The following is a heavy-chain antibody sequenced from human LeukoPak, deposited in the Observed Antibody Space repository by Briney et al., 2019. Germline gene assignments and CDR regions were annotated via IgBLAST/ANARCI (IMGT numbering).Heavy chain of an antibody. Sequence: PGGSLRLSCAASGFTFSSYSMNWVRQAPGKGLEWVSYISSSSSTIYYADSVKGRFTISRDNAKNSLYLQMNSLRAEDTAVYYCARDVGDGTFDIWGQGTMVTVSP. D-gene: IGHD5-24*01. J-gene: IGHJ3*02. CDR2: ISSSSSTI. CDR3: ARDVGDGTFDI. CDR1: GFTFSSYS. V-gene: IGHV3-48*01.